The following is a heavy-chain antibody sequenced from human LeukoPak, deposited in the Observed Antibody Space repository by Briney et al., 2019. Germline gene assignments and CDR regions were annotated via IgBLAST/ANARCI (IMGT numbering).Heavy chain of an antibody. CDR3: ARDFVDSYYVGVSYFDY. J-gene: IGHJ4*02. D-gene: IGHD4-11*01. Sequence: SETLSLTCAVSGGSISRYYWSWIRQPPGKGLEWIGYIYYSGSTNYSPSLKSRVAISADTSKNQFSLKLISVTAADTAVYYCARDFVDSYYVGVSYFDYWGQGALVIVSS. CDR1: GGSISRYY. V-gene: IGHV4-59*01. CDR2: IYYSGST.